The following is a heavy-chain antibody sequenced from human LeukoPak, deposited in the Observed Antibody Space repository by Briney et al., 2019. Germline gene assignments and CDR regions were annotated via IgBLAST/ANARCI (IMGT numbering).Heavy chain of an antibody. CDR3: ANDEWFGSSDY. D-gene: IGHD3-10*01. CDR1: GYSISSDYY. V-gene: IGHV4-38-2*02. Sequence: SETLSLTCTVSGYSISSDYYWGWIRQPPGKGLEWIGNIYHSGRTYYNPSLQSRVTISVDTSKNQFSLKLSSVTAADTAVYYCANDEWFGSSDYWGQGTLVTVSS. J-gene: IGHJ4*02. CDR2: IYHSGRT.